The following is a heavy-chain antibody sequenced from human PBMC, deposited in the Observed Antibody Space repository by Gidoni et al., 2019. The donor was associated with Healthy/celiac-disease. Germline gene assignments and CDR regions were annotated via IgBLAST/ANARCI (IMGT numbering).Heavy chain of an antibody. CDR1: GSTFTGYY. V-gene: IGHV1-2*02. J-gene: IGHJ6*02. Sequence: QVQLVQSGAEVKKPGASVKVSCKASGSTFTGYYMHWVRQAPGQGLEWMGWINPNSGGTNYAQKFQGRVTMTRDTSISTAYMELSRLRSDDTAVYYCARDFWSGSILVPEYYYYGMDVWGQGTTVTVSS. D-gene: IGHD3-3*01. CDR2: INPNSGGT. CDR3: ARDFWSGSILVPEYYYYGMDV.